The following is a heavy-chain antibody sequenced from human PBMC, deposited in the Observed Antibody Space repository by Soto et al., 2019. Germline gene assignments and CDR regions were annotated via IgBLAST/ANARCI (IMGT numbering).Heavy chain of an antibody. CDR1: GASISNTNW. CDR3: AIPGAGDVDS. Sequence: QVQLQESGPGLVEPSGTLSLTCAVSGASISNTNWLSWVRQPPGKGLEWIGEIYHSGTTNCDPSLKSRVTISVDKSKNQFSLKLSSVTAADTAVYYCAIPGAGDVDSWGQGTLVTVSS. D-gene: IGHD6-13*01. V-gene: IGHV4-4*02. J-gene: IGHJ4*02. CDR2: IYHSGTT.